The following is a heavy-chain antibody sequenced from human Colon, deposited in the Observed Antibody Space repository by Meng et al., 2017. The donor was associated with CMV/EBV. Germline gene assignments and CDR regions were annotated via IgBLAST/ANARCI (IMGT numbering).Heavy chain of an antibody. D-gene: IGHD3-22*01. CDR1: GYTFTGYY. J-gene: IGHJ1*01. CDR2: INPNSGGT. V-gene: IGHV1-2*02. CDR3: ATVSSGYYLYFQH. Sequence: QGQLVQPGAEVKKPGDSVKVSCKASGYTFTGYYMHWVRQAPGQGLEWMGWINPNSGGTNYAQKFQGRVTMTRDTSISTAYMELSRLRSDDTAVYYCATVSSGYYLYFQHWGQGTLVTVSS.